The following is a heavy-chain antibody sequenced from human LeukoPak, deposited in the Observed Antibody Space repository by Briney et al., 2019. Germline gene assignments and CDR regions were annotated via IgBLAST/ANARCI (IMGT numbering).Heavy chain of an antibody. V-gene: IGHV4-31*11. CDR3: ASSRNVDQFDI. CDR1: GGSISSSTYY. J-gene: IGHJ3*02. D-gene: IGHD3/OR15-3a*01. Sequence: SETLSLTCAVSGGSISSSTYYWGWIRQHPGKGLEWIGSIYYSGSTYYNPSLKSRLTISMDMSKNQFSLKLSSVTAADTAVYFCASSRNVDQFDIWGQGTMVTVSS. CDR2: IYYSGST.